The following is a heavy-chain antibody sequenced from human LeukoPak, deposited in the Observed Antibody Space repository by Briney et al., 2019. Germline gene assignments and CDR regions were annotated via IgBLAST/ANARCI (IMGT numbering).Heavy chain of an antibody. CDR2: VSGGGVST. CDR1: GFTFGRYA. J-gene: IGHJ4*02. V-gene: IGHV3-23*01. CDR3: VKDTIGYYQPFDV. Sequence: QPGGSLRLSCAASGFTFGRYAMSWVRQAPGKGLERISTVSGGGVSTYYADSVKGRFTISRDNSKNTMDLQMNSLRAEDTALYYCVKDTIGYYQPFDVWGQGTLVTVSS. D-gene: IGHD3-22*01.